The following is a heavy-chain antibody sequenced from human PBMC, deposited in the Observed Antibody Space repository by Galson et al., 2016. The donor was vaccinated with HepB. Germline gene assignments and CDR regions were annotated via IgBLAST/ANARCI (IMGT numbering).Heavy chain of an antibody. D-gene: IGHD1-1*01. CDR2: ISTRRTT. J-gene: IGHJ4*02. Sequence: SLRLSCAASGFVFSNFGLSWVRQAPGTGLEWVASISTRRTTYYSDPAQGRFTISRDNSNNTLYLQMNGLRAEDTAVYYCAKERLVRRIFDHWGQGTLLTVSS. CDR1: GFVFSNFG. CDR3: AKERLVRRIFDH. V-gene: IGHV3-23*01.